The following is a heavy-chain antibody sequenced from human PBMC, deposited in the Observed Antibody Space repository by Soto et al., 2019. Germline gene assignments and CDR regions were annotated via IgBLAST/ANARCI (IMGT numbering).Heavy chain of an antibody. V-gene: IGHV3-30*18. CDR2: ISYDGSNK. D-gene: IGHD3-22*01. CDR3: AKDREGYYDSSGYSNY. CDR1: GFTFSSYG. J-gene: IGHJ4*02. Sequence: GGSLRLSCAASGFTFSSYGMHWVRQAPGKGLEWVAVISYDGSNKYYADSVKGRFTISRDNSKNTLYLQMNSLRAEDTAVYYCAKDREGYYDSSGYSNYWGQGTLVTVSS.